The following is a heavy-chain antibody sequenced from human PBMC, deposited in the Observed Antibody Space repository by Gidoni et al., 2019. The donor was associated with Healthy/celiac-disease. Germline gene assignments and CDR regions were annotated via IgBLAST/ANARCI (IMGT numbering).Heavy chain of an antibody. CDR1: GFTFSIYG. CDR2: IWYDGSTK. V-gene: IGHV3-33*01. CDR3: ARESWGNVVVPAAPFDY. D-gene: IGHD2-2*01. J-gene: IGHJ4*02. Sequence: QVQLVESGGGVVQPGRSLRLSCAASGFTFSIYGMHWVRQAPGKGLEWVAVIWYDGSTKYYADSVKGRFTISRDNSKNTLYLQMNSLRAEDTAVYYCARESWGNVVVPAAPFDYWGQGTLVTVSS.